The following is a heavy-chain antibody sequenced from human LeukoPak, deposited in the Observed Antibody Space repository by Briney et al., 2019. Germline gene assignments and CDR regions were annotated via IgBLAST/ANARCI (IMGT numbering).Heavy chain of an antibody. Sequence: SETLSLTCTVSGGSISSYYWSCIRQPPGKGLEWIGYIYYSGSTNYNPSLKSRVTISVDTSKNQFSLKLSSVTAADTAVYYCARHSPSDAFDIWGQGTMVTVSS. CDR3: ARHSPSDAFDI. V-gene: IGHV4-59*08. J-gene: IGHJ3*02. CDR1: GGSISSYY. CDR2: IYYSGST.